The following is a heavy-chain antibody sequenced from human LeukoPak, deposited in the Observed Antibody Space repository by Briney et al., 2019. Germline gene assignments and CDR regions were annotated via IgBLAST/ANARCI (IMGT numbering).Heavy chain of an antibody. Sequence: ASVKVSCKASGVTFSSYAISWVRQAPGQGLEWMGRIIPILGIADYAQKFQGRVTITADKSTSTAYMELSSLRSEDTAVYYCARWGGSSWFDPWGQGTLVTVSS. CDR1: GVTFSSYA. D-gene: IGHD3-16*01. V-gene: IGHV1-69*04. CDR2: IIPILGIA. J-gene: IGHJ5*02. CDR3: ARWGGSSWFDP.